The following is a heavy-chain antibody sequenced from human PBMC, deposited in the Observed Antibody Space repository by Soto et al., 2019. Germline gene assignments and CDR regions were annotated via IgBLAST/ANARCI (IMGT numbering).Heavy chain of an antibody. CDR3: ARDVSPGSSSWYLDAFDI. D-gene: IGHD6-13*01. CDR1: GFTLSAYW. V-gene: IGHV3-7*05. Sequence: EVQLEESGGDLVQPGGSLRLSCAASGFTLSAYWMTWVRQAPGKGLEWVANINRDGSKKSYLDSVRGRFTISRDNVGNSLYLQMDSLRADDTALCYCARDVSPGSSSWYLDAFDIWGQGTMVTVSS. J-gene: IGHJ3*02. CDR2: INRDGSKK.